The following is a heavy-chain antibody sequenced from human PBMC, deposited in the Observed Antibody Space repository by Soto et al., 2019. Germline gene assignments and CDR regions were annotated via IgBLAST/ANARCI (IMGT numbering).Heavy chain of an antibody. J-gene: IGHJ3*02. CDR2: IYPGDSDT. CDR1: GYSFTSYW. V-gene: IGHV5-51*01. D-gene: IGHD4-4*01. CDR3: ARQSPDYNNAFDI. Sequence: GASLKISWKGSGYSFTSYWIGWVRQMPGKGLEWMGIIYPGDSDTRYSPSFQGQVTISADKSISTAYLQWSSLKASDTAMYYCARQSPDYNNAFDIWGQGTMVTVSS.